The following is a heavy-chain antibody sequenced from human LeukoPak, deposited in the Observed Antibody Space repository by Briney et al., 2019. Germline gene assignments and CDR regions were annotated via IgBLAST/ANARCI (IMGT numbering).Heavy chain of an antibody. CDR3: ARDLSYDSSGYYD. J-gene: IGHJ4*02. Sequence: GGSLRLSCAASGFTFSRYGMSWVRQAPGKGLEWVSAISGGGGSTYYADSVKGRFTISRDNSKNTLFLQMNSLRAEDTALYYRARDLSYDSSGYYDWGQGTLVTVSS. D-gene: IGHD3-22*01. CDR2: ISGGGGST. V-gene: IGHV3-23*01. CDR1: GFTFSRYG.